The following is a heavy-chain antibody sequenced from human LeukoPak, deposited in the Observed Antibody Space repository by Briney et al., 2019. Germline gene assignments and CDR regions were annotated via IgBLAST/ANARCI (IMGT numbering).Heavy chain of an antibody. D-gene: IGHD2-2*01. CDR2: IWYDGGIK. CDR1: GFTFSNYD. V-gene: IGHV3-33*01. J-gene: IGHJ3*02. CDR3: ARDRGGSSDAFDI. Sequence: GRSLRLSCAASGFTFSNYDMHWVRQAPGKGLEWVAVIWYDGGIKYCGDSVKGRFTISRDISKNTLYLQMNSLRAEDTAVYYCARDRGGSSDAFDIWGQGTMVTVSS.